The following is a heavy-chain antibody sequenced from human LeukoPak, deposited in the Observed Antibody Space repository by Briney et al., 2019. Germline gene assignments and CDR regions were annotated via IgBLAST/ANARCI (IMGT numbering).Heavy chain of an antibody. Sequence: PSETLSLSCTVSGGSVSGGTYYWSWVRQPPGKGLQWIGEVYHSGSTNYNPSLKSRVTISVDKSKNQFSLKLSSVTAADTAVYYCARAPTSTVTYYFDYWGQGTLVTVSS. CDR2: VYHSGST. J-gene: IGHJ4*02. CDR3: ARAPTSTVTYYFDY. CDR1: GGSVSGGTYY. V-gene: IGHV4-61*01. D-gene: IGHD4-17*01.